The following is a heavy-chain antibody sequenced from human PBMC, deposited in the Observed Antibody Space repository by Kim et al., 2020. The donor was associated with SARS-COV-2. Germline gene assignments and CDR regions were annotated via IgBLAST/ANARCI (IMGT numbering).Heavy chain of an antibody. V-gene: IGHV3-7*01. D-gene: IGHD3-10*02. CDR1: RFTFSHDW. J-gene: IGHJ4*02. CDR2: INQDGSES. Sequence: GGSLRLSCAASRFTFSHDWMTWVRQAPGKGLEWVANINQDGSESYYVDSVKGRFTISRDNAKNSLYLQMNSLRVEDTAVYYCARSVFGDNYWGQGTLVSVSS. CDR3: ARSVFGDNY.